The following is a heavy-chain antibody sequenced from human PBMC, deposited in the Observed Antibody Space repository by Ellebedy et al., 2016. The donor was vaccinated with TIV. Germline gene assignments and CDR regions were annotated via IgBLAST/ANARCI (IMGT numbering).Heavy chain of an antibody. CDR1: GGTFSSYA. CDR2: IIPILGIA. D-gene: IGHD3-22*01. CDR3: ARAPHSSGYYYVDY. Sequence: SVKVSXXASGGTFSSYAISWVRQAPGQGLEWMGRIIPILGIANYAQKFQGRVTITADKSTSTAYMELSSLRSEDTAVYYCARAPHSSGYYYVDYWGQGTLVTVSS. V-gene: IGHV1-69*04. J-gene: IGHJ4*02.